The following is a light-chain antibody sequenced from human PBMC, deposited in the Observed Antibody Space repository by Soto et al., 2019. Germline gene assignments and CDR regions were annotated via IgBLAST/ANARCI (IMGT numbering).Light chain of an antibody. CDR2: AAS. V-gene: IGKV1-39*01. J-gene: IGKJ1*01. Sequence: DIQMTQSPSSLSASVGDRVTITCLASQSIDTYLNWYQQKPGKAPKFLIYAASSLQSVVPSRFSGGGSGTDFTLTISSLQPEDFATYYCQQSHSTPLVFGQGTKVEIK. CDR3: QQSHSTPLV. CDR1: QSIDTY.